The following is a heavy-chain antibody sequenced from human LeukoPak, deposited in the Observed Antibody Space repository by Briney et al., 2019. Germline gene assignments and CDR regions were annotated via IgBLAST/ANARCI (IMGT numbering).Heavy chain of an antibody. D-gene: IGHD3-10*01. Sequence: PGRSLRLSCAASGFTSSSYAMHWVRQAPGKGLEWVAVISYDGSNKYYADSVKGRFTVSRDNSKNTLYLQMNSLRAEDTAVYYCARDLRGAQFDYWGQGTLVTVSS. CDR3: ARDLRGAQFDY. CDR1: GFTSSSYA. J-gene: IGHJ4*02. CDR2: ISYDGSNK. V-gene: IGHV3-30*04.